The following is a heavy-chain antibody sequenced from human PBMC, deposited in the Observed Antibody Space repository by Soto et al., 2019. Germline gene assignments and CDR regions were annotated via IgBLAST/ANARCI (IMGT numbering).Heavy chain of an antibody. D-gene: IGHD3-16*01. Sequence: QITLKESGPTLVRPTQTLTLTCTVSGFSLDTWGVGVGWIRQPPGKAPEWLALIYWDDDKRYSPSLKNRLTITKDTSKYQVVLTVTNMDPVDTVTYYCARALGSWGAYYFDHWGQGTLVTVSS. CDR1: GFSLDTWGVG. J-gene: IGHJ4*02. V-gene: IGHV2-5*02. CDR3: ARALGSWGAYYFDH. CDR2: IYWDDDK.